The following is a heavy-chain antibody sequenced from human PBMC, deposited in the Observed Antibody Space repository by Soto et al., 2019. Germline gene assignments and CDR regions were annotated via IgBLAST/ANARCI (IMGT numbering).Heavy chain of an antibody. CDR1: GSTFNNFA. CDR3: ARAIKRLEVNYYFDF. CDR2: IVVDSNTA. J-gene: IGHJ4*02. Sequence: QVVLLQSGAEVKEPGSSVRVSCQVSGSTFNNFAFSWVRQAPGHVPEWMGGIVVDSNTAEYSQRFQDRVTITANTSTDTLYMELGSLTLEDTAVYYCARAIKRLEVNYYFDFWVQGTLVTVSS. D-gene: IGHD3-3*01. V-gene: IGHV1-69*06.